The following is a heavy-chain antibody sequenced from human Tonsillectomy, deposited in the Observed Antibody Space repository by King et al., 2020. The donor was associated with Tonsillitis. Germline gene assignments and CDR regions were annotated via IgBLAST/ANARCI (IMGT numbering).Heavy chain of an antibody. CDR3: AGEYSSGWTSYYYYGMDV. CDR2: IKQDGSEK. J-gene: IGHJ6*02. CDR1: GFTFSSYW. V-gene: IGHV3-7*01. Sequence: VQLVESGGGLVQPGGSLRLSCAASGFTFSSYWMSWVRQAPGKGLEWVANIKQDGSEKYYVDSVKGRFTISRDNAKNSLYLQMNSLRAEDTAVYYCAGEYSSGWTSYYYYGMDVWGQGTTVTVSS. D-gene: IGHD6-19*01.